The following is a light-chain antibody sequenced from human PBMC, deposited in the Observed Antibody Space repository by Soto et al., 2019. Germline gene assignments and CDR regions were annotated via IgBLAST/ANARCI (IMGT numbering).Light chain of an antibody. Sequence: TQSPPTLSASVGDRVTITCRASQSIDTWLAWYQQTPDPAPRLLXXDASDRATGIPARFSGSGSGTDFTLTSSSLEPEDFAVSYGQQRSNWPPSITFGQGTRLEIK. CDR2: DAS. J-gene: IGKJ5*01. CDR3: QQRSNWPPSIT. V-gene: IGKV3-11*01. CDR1: QSIDTW.